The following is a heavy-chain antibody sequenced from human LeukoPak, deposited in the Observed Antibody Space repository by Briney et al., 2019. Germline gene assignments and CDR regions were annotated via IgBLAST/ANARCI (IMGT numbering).Heavy chain of an antibody. Sequence: ETLSLTCTVSGGSISSYYWSWIRQPPGKGLEWVANIKQDGSQKYYVDSVKGRFTISRDNAKNSLYLQMNSLRAEDTAVYYCARDLGSPGDIWGQGTMVTVSS. CDR2: IKQDGSQK. J-gene: IGHJ3*02. V-gene: IGHV3-7*01. CDR3: ARDLGSPGDI. CDR1: GGSISSYY. D-gene: IGHD3-16*01.